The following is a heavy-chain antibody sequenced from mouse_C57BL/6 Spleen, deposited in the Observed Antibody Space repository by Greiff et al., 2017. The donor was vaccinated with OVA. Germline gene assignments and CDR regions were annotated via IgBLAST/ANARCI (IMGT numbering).Heavy chain of an antibody. J-gene: IGHJ4*01. CDR2: IRNKANGYTT. V-gene: IGHV7-3*01. CDR1: GFTFTDYY. CDR3: ARYLRNPYAMDY. Sequence: DVQLVESGGGLVQPGGSLSLSCAASGFTFTDYYMSWVRQPPGKALEWLGFIRNKANGYTTEYSASVKGRFTISRDNSQSILYLQMNALRAEDSATYYCARYLRNPYAMDYWGQGTSVTVSS. D-gene: IGHD2-1*01.